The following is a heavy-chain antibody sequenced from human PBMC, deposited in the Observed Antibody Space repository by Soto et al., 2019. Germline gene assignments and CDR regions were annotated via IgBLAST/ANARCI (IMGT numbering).Heavy chain of an antibody. D-gene: IGHD5-12*01. Sequence: SETLCLTCTVSGGSISSGDYYGSWIRQPPGKGLEWIGYIYYSGSTYYNPSLKSRVTISVDTSKNQFSLKLSSVTAADTAVYYCARVLEGYSGYDYYYFDYWGQGTLVTVS. CDR2: IYYSGST. V-gene: IGHV4-30-4*01. CDR1: GGSISSGDYY. J-gene: IGHJ4*02. CDR3: ARVLEGYSGYDYYYFDY.